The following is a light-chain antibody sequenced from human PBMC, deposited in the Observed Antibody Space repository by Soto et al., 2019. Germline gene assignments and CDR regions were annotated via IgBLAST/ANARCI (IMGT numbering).Light chain of an antibody. Sequence: IQMTQSPSSLSASLGDSVPITCRAGQPIFSSLNWYPQKPGKAPKLLLYAASSLQSGVPSRFSGSGSRTDFTLTISSLQPEDFATYYCQQSYSTPQTFGQGT. CDR3: QQSYSTPQT. J-gene: IGKJ1*01. CDR1: QPIFSS. V-gene: IGKV1-39*01. CDR2: AAS.